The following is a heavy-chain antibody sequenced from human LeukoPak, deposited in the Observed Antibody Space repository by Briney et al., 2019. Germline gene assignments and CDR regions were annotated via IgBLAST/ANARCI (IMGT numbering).Heavy chain of an antibody. D-gene: IGHD5-12*01. V-gene: IGHV4-39*07. CDR3: ARGVIGYAYFDY. J-gene: IGHJ4*02. CDR2: IYHSGST. CDR1: GGSIRSSYYY. Sequence: SETLSLTCTVSGGSIRSSYYYWGWIRQPPGKGLEWIGYIYHSGSTYYNPSLKSRVTISVDRSKNQFSLKLSSVTAADTAVYYCARGVIGYAYFDYWGQGTLVTVSS.